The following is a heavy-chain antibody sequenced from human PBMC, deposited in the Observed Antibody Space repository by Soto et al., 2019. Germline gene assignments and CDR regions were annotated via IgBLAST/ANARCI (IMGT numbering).Heavy chain of an antibody. V-gene: IGHV4-30-4*01. CDR1: GGSISSGDYY. CDR2: IYYSGST. Sequence: SETLSLTCTVSGGSISSGDYYWSWIRQPPGKGLEWIGYIYYSGSTYYNPSLKSRVTISVDTSKNQFSLKLSSVTAADTAVYYCARFHRGGYYFDYWGQGTLVTVSS. J-gene: IGHJ4*02. D-gene: IGHD3-16*01. CDR3: ARFHRGGYYFDY.